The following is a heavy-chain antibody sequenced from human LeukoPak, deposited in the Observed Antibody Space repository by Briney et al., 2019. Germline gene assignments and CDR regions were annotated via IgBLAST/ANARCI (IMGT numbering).Heavy chain of an antibody. CDR2: ISPSSSYI. CDR3: AKDLAGGEYFDS. D-gene: IGHD3-16*01. Sequence: GVSLSLPYEASGLTLSRYKMTWVRQASAKGLEGVASISPSSSYIHCGDSVEGRVTDSRDNAKSSLFLQVSSVRADDTAVYYCAKDLAGGEYFDSWGQGALVSVSS. CDR1: GLTLSRYK. J-gene: IGHJ4*02. V-gene: IGHV3-21*06.